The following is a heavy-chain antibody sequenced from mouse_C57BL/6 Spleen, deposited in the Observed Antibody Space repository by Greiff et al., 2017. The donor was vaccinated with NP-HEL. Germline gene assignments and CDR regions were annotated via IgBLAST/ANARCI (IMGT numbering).Heavy chain of an antibody. CDR3: ARPTTTVVEDWHFDV. D-gene: IGHD1-1*01. CDR2: IHPNSGST. V-gene: IGHV1-64*01. J-gene: IGHJ1*03. CDR1: GYTFTSYW. Sequence: QVQLQQPGAELVKPGASVKLSCKASGYTFTSYWMHWVKQRPGQGLEWIGMIHPNSGSTNYNEKFKSKATLTVDKSSSTAYMQLSSLTSEDSAVYYCARPTTTVVEDWHFDVWGTGTTVTVSS.